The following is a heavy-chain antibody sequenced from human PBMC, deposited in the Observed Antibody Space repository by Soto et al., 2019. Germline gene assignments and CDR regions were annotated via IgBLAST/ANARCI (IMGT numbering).Heavy chain of an antibody. CDR2: ISGTGYSR. CDR3: ARSLGNHWNAYYFYY. V-gene: IGHV3-23*01. CDR1: GFAFSSYS. J-gene: IGHJ4*02. D-gene: IGHD1-1*01. Sequence: EVQLLESGGELVQPGGSLRLSCAASGFAFSSYSLSWVRRAPGKGLEWVSGISGTGYSRYYIDSVKGRFTISRDNSKNTLYLQMNSLRVEHTAVYYCARSLGNHWNAYYFYYRGQGTLVTVSS.